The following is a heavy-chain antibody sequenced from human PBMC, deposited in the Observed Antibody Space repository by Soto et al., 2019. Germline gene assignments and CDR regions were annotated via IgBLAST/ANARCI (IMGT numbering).Heavy chain of an antibody. CDR2: IYYSGST. V-gene: IGHV4-59*01. Sequence: QVQLQESGPGLVKPSETLSLTCTASGGSISNYHWSWIRQPPGKGLEWIGYIYYSGSTSYNPSLKSRVTISVDTSNNQFSLKLNSVTAADTAVYFCARVAYDVWSGWGGAGYYYYMDVWGKGTTVTVSS. CDR3: ARVAYDVWSGWGGAGYYYYMDV. J-gene: IGHJ6*03. D-gene: IGHD3-3*01. CDR1: GGSISNYH.